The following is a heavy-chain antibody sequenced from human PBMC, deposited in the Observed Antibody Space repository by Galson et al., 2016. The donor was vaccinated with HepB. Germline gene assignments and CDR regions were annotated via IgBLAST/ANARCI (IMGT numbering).Heavy chain of an antibody. CDR2: IYYSGNT. J-gene: IGHJ4*02. CDR1: GGSVSRGSYH. Sequence: SETLSLTCTVSGGSVSRGSYHWSWIRQPPGKELEWIGYIYYSGNTIYNPSLKSRVTISVVTSKNQFSLKLSSVTAADTAVYYCARAPDWFEGSGYGPPRFWGQGILVTGSS. CDR3: ARAPDWFEGSGYGPPRF. D-gene: IGHD3-22*01. V-gene: IGHV4-61*01.